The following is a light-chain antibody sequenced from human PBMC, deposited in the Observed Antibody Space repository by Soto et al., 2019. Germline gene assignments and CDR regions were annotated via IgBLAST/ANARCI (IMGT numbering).Light chain of an antibody. J-gene: IGKJ1*01. CDR2: DTS. CDR1: QSVSSS. V-gene: IGKV3-15*01. CDR3: QQYVHWPPGT. Sequence: EIVVTQSPATLSVSPGERVTLSCRASQSVSSSLAWYQQRPGQAPRLLIYDTSTRAPGIAARFSGSGSGTEFTLTISSLQSGDVAVYYCQQYVHWPPGTFGQGTTVEIK.